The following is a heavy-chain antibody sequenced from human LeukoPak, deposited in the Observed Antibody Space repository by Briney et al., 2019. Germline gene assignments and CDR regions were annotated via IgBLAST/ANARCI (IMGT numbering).Heavy chain of an antibody. CDR1: GGTFSSYA. D-gene: IGHD2-8*02. Sequence: ASVKVSCKASGGTFSSYAISWVRQSPGQGLEWMGRIIPILGIANYAQKFQGRVTITADESTSTAYMELSSLRSEDTAVYYCARSAYTGGVFENWGQGTLDTVAS. J-gene: IGHJ4*02. CDR3: ARSAYTGGVFEN. CDR2: IIPILGIA. V-gene: IGHV1-69*04.